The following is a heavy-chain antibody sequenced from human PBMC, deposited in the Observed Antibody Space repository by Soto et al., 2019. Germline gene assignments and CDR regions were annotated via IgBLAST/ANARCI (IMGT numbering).Heavy chain of an antibody. CDR2: IDAGDGNT. Sequence: ASVKVSCKTSGYVFSTYSLHWVRQTPGQRLEWMGWIDAGDGNTKYSQKFQGRVTITRDTSASTAYMELSSLRSEDTAVYYCARDLGYCSGGSCSPYYGMDVWGQGTTVTVSS. D-gene: IGHD2-15*01. J-gene: IGHJ6*02. CDR1: GYVFSTYS. V-gene: IGHV1-3*01. CDR3: ARDLGYCSGGSCSPYYGMDV.